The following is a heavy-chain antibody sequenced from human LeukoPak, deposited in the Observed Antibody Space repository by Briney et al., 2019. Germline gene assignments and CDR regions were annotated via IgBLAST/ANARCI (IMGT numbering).Heavy chain of an antibody. D-gene: IGHD3-10*01. CDR1: GYSFVGYG. CDR2: FNPENGNT. J-gene: IGHJ4*02. CDR3: ARGRGRLLWFGEEGFDY. Sequence: GASMKVSCKASGYSFVGYGITWVRQAPGQGLEWMGWFNPENGNTNYAQKFQGRVTMTRNTSISTAYMELSSLRSEDTAVYYCARGRGRLLWFGEEGFDYWGQGTLVTVSS. V-gene: IGHV1-8*02.